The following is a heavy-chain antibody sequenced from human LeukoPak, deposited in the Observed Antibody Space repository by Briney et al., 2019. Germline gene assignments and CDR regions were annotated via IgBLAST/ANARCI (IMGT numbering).Heavy chain of an antibody. CDR3: ARDMYYYDSSGYGY. Sequence: GGSLRLSCAASGFTFSSNWMSWVRQAPGKGLEWVANIKQDGSEKYYVDSVKGRFTISRDNAKNSLYLQMNSLRVEDTAVYYCARDMYYYDSSGYGYWGQGTLVTVSS. J-gene: IGHJ4*02. D-gene: IGHD3-22*01. V-gene: IGHV3-7*01. CDR1: GFTFSSNW. CDR2: IKQDGSEK.